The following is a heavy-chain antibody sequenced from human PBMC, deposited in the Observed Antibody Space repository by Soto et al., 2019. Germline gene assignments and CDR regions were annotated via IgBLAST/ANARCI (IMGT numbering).Heavy chain of an antibody. CDR1: GGSISSGGYY. V-gene: IGHV4-31*03. J-gene: IGHJ5*02. CDR2: IYYSGST. D-gene: IGHD2-2*01. CDR3: ARDDRTGGYCSSTSCLNWFDP. Sequence: SETLSLTCTVSGGSISSGGYYWSWIRQHPGKGLEWIGYIYYSGSTYYNPSLKSRVTISVDTSKNQFSLKLSSVTAADTAVYYCARDDRTGGYCSSTSCLNWFDPWGQGTLVTVSS.